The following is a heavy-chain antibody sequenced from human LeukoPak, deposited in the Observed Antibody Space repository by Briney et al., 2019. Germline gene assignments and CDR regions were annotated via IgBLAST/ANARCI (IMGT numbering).Heavy chain of an antibody. CDR2: IRSKTNNYAT. Sequence: GGSLKLSCAASGFIFSGSAVYWVRQASGKGLEWVGRIRSKTNNYATAYAASVKGRFTFSRDDLKNTAYLQMNSLEIDDTAVYYCASAWSDYYGMDVWGQGTTVTVSS. CDR1: GFIFSGSA. V-gene: IGHV3-73*01. J-gene: IGHJ6*02. CDR3: ASAWSDYYGMDV. D-gene: IGHD1-1*01.